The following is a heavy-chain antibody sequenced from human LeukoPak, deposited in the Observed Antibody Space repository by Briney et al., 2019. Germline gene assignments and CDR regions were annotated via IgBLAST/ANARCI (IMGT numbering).Heavy chain of an antibody. CDR2: IYYSGST. CDR3: AREVGYKGYFDY. D-gene: IGHD1-20*01. CDR1: GGSIRSYY. J-gene: IGHJ4*02. V-gene: IGHV4-59*01. Sequence: SETLSLTCTVSGGSIRSYYWSWIRQPPGKGLEWIGYIYYSGSTNYNPSLKSRVTISVDTSKNQFSLKLSSVTAADTAVYYCAREVGYKGYFDYWGQGTLVTVSS.